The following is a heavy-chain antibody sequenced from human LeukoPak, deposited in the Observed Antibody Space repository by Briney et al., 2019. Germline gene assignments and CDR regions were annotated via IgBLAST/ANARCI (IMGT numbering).Heavy chain of an antibody. Sequence: GRSLRLSCAASGFTFDDYAMHWVRQAPGKGLEWVSGISWNSGSIGYADSVKGRFTISRDNAKNSLYLQMNSLRAEDMALYYCAKDSSYSSSSGYFDYWGQGTLATVSS. CDR1: GFTFDDYA. CDR2: ISWNSGSI. V-gene: IGHV3-9*03. D-gene: IGHD6-6*01. CDR3: AKDSSYSSSSGYFDY. J-gene: IGHJ4*02.